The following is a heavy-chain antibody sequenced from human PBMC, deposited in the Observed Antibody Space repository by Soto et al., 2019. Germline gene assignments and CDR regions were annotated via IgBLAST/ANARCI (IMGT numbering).Heavy chain of an antibody. D-gene: IGHD2-2*01. Sequence: FHLVQSGAEVKKPGASVKVSCRASGYTFTSDAMHWVRQAPGQGLEWLGWINVGTGYTTFSQKFQGRVSITRVTYASTAYMELRSLRSDDTAIYYCARAGAWGSNYADAAFDAWGQGTKVTVSS. CDR1: GYTFTSDA. CDR2: INVGTGYT. V-gene: IGHV1-3*01. CDR3: ARAGAWGSNYADAAFDA. J-gene: IGHJ3*01.